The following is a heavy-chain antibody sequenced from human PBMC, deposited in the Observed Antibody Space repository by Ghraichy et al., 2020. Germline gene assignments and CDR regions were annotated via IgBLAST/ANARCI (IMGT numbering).Heavy chain of an antibody. V-gene: IGHV3-33*01. J-gene: IGHJ6*02. D-gene: IGHD2-2*01. Sequence: GGSLRLACAASGFTFSSYGMHWVRQAPGKGLEWVAVIWYDGSNKYYADSVKGRFTISRDNSKNTLYLQMNSLRAEDTAVYYCARVRRARVNIVVVPAMRNYYYGMDVWGQGTTVTVSS. CDR2: IWYDGSNK. CDR1: GFTFSSYG. CDR3: ARVRRARVNIVVVPAMRNYYYGMDV.